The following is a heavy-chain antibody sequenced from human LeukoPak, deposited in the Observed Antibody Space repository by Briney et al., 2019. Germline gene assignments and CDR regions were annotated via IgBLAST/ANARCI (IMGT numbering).Heavy chain of an antibody. Sequence: GSLRLSCAASGFTFSSYAMSWVRQPPGKGLEWIGSIYYSGSTYYNPSLKSRVTISVDTSKNQFSLKLSSVTAADTAVYYCARKYCSSTICYNAFDIWGHGTMVTVSS. CDR2: IYYSGST. D-gene: IGHD2-2*02. J-gene: IGHJ3*02. V-gene: IGHV4-39*01. CDR1: GFTFSSYA. CDR3: ARKYCSSTICYNAFDI.